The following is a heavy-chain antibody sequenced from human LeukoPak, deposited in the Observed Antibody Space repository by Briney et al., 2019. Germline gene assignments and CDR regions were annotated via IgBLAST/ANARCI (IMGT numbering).Heavy chain of an antibody. J-gene: IGHJ3*02. V-gene: IGHV1-2*02. Sequence: GASVKVSCKASGYTFTGYYMHWVRQAPGQGLKWMGWINPNSGGTNYAQKFQGRVTMTRDTSISTAYMELSRLRSDDTAVYYCASWAVAGSDDAFDIWGQGTMVTVSS. CDR2: INPNSGGT. CDR3: ASWAVAGSDDAFDI. D-gene: IGHD6-19*01. CDR1: GYTFTGYY.